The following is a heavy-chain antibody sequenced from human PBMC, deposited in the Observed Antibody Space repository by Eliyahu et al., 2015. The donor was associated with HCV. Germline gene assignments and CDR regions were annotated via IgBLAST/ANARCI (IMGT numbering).Heavy chain of an antibody. CDR1: GFTFSSYA. Sequence: VQPGGSLRLSCSASGFTFSSYAMHWVRQAPGKGLEYVSAISSNGGSTYYADSVKGRFTISRDNSKNTLYLQMSSLRAEDTAVYYCVKDIRRSMVRGVGPDYYYYGMDVWGQGTTVTVSS. CDR3: VKDIRRSMVRGVGPDYYYYGMDV. D-gene: IGHD3-10*01. J-gene: IGHJ6*02. V-gene: IGHV3-64D*09. CDR2: ISSNGGST.